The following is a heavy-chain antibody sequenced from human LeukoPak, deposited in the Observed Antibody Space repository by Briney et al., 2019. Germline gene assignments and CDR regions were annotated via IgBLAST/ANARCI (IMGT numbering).Heavy chain of an antibody. Sequence: GGSLRLSCAASGFTFSSYAMSWVRQAPGKGLEWVSAISGSGGSTYYADSVKGRFTISRDNSKNTLYLQMNSLRAEDTAIYYCAKEAPSYDFWSGYYGTYYFDYWGQGTLVTVSS. D-gene: IGHD3-3*01. CDR2: ISGSGGST. CDR3: AKEAPSYDFWSGYYGTYYFDY. V-gene: IGHV3-23*01. CDR1: GFTFSSYA. J-gene: IGHJ4*02.